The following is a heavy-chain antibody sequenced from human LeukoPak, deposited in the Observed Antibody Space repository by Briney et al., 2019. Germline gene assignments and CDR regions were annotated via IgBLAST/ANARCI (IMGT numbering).Heavy chain of an antibody. CDR3: PRDYRGYYDNDPVY. V-gene: IGHV3-74*01. Sequence: GGSLRLSCAASGFTFSSYWMHWVRQAPGKGLVWVSRINSDGSSTSYADSVKGRFTISRDNAKNTLYLQMNSLRAEDTAVYYCPRDYRGYYDNDPVYWGQGTLVTVSS. J-gene: IGHJ4*02. D-gene: IGHD3-22*01. CDR1: GFTFSSYW. CDR2: INSDGSST.